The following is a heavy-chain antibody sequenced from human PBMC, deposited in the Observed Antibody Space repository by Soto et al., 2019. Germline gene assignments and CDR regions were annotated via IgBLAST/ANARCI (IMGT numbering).Heavy chain of an antibody. CDR3: ARHGRMYYYYGMDV. V-gene: IGHV4-39*01. CDR1: GGSISSSSYY. CDR2: IYYSGST. Sequence: SETLSLTCTVSGGSISSSSYYWGWIRQPPGKGLEWIGSIYYSGSTYYNPSLKSRVTISVDTSKNQFSLKLSSVTAADTAVYYCARHGRMYYYYGMDVWGQGTTVTVSS. J-gene: IGHJ6*02. D-gene: IGHD1-1*01.